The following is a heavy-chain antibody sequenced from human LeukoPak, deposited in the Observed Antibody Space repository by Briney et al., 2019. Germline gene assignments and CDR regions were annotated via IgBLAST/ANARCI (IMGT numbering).Heavy chain of an antibody. CDR3: ARDSWFGELLFDY. CDR2: INPNSGGT. CDR1: GYTFTGYY. Sequence: ASVKVSCKASGYTFTGYYMHWVRQAPGQGLEWMGWINPNSGGTNYAQKFQGRVTMTTDTSTSTAYMELQSLRSDDTAVYYCARDSWFGELLFDYWGQGTLVTVSS. J-gene: IGHJ4*02. V-gene: IGHV1-2*02. D-gene: IGHD3-10*01.